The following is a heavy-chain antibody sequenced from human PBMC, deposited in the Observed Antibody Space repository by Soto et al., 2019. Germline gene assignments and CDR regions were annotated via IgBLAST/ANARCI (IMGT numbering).Heavy chain of an antibody. V-gene: IGHV4-31*03. Sequence: SETLSLTCTVSGGSISSGGYYWSWIRQLPGKGLEWIGYIYYSGSTYYNPSLKSRLTISVDTSKNHFSLKLSSVTAADTAVYYCARDYHGSGSYKWLDPWGQGTLVTVSS. J-gene: IGHJ5*02. CDR1: GGSISSGGYY. CDR3: ARDYHGSGSYKWLDP. D-gene: IGHD3-10*01. CDR2: IYYSGST.